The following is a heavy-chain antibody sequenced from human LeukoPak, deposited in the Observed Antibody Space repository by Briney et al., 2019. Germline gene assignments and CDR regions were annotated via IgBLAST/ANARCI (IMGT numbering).Heavy chain of an antibody. CDR1: GFTLSSYS. D-gene: IGHD4-11*01. V-gene: IGHV3-7*01. CDR3: ARSNPTRNALDL. J-gene: IGHJ3*01. Sequence: PGGSLRLSCAASGFTLSSYSMSWVRQAPGRGLAWVANINKDGSEETYLDSVKGRFTVSRDNAKNSLFLQMNSLRGDDTAVYYCARSNPTRNALDLWGQGTMVTISS. CDR2: INKDGSEE.